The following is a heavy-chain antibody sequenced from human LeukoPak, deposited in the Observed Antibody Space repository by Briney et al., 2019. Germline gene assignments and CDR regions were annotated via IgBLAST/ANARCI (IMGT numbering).Heavy chain of an antibody. CDR1: GFTVSGYG. D-gene: IGHD6-13*01. CDR3: AKARIAAAGTGAFDV. V-gene: IGHV3-23*01. Sequence: GGSLRLSCAASGFTVSGYGMTWVRQAPGKGLEWVSAFSATDGSAQYAESVKGRFTISRDNSKNSLYLQMSSLRDEDTAVYYCAKARIAAAGTGAFDVWGQGTMVTVSS. J-gene: IGHJ3*01. CDR2: FSATDGSA.